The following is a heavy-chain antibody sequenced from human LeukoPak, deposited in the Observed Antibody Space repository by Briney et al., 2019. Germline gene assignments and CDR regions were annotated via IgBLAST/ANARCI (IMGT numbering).Heavy chain of an antibody. Sequence: SETLSLTCAVSGGSISSGGYSWSWIRQPPGKGLEWIGYIYYSGSTSYNPSLKSRVTISVDTSKNQFSLKLSSVTAADTAVYYCARYSYGYDYWGQGTLVTVSS. V-gene: IGHV4-61*08. CDR2: IYYSGST. D-gene: IGHD5-18*01. CDR3: ARYSYGYDY. J-gene: IGHJ4*02. CDR1: GGSISSGGYS.